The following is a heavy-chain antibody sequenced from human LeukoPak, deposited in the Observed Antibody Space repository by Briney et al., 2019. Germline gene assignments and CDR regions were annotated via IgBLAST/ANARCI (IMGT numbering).Heavy chain of an antibody. CDR2: INPNSGGT. CDR3: ARVVRYYGSGSYFDY. CDR1: GYTFTGYY. D-gene: IGHD3-10*01. J-gene: IGHJ4*02. Sequence: GASVKVSCKASGYTFTGYYMHWVRQAPGQGLEWMGRINPNSGGTNYAQKFQDRVTMTRDTSISTAYMELSRLRSDDTAVYYCARVVRYYGSGSYFDYWGQGTLVTVSS. V-gene: IGHV1-2*06.